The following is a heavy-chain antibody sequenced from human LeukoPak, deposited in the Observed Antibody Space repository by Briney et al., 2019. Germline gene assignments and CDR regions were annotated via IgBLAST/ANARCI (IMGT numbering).Heavy chain of an antibody. J-gene: IGHJ4*02. V-gene: IGHV4-34*01. D-gene: IGHD2-15*01. CDR2: INHSGST. Sequence: PSETLSLTCAVYGGSFSGYYWSWIRQPPGKGLEWIGEINHSGSTNYNPSLKSRVTISVDTSKTQFSLKLSSVTAADTAVYYCARGGSLRNNIVVVVAATTYFDYWGQGTLVTVSS. CDR1: GGSFSGYY. CDR3: ARGGSLRNNIVVVVAATTYFDY.